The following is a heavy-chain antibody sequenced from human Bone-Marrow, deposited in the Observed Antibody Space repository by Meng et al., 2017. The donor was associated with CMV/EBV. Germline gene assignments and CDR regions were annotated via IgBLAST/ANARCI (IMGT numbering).Heavy chain of an antibody. CDR3: ARVSLGATGDDY. D-gene: IGHD1-26*01. J-gene: IGHJ4*02. CDR2: INPNSGGT. V-gene: IGHV1-2*02. Sequence: ASVKVSCKASGYTFTGYYMHWVRQAPGQGLEWMGWINPNSGGTNYAQKFQGRDTMTRDTSISTAYMELSRLRSDDTAVYYCARVSLGATGDDYWGQGTRVTVYS. CDR1: GYTFTGYY.